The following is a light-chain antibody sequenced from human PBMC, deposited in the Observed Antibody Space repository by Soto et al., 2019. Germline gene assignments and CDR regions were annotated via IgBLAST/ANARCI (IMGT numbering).Light chain of an antibody. J-gene: IGKJ3*01. CDR2: AAS. Sequence: DIQMTQSRSSLSASVGHIFTITCRASQGISNYLDWYQQKPGQLPKLLIQAASTLQSGVPSRFSGSKSGTEFTLTISSLKPEDVATYYCQKYNSAPFTFGPGTKVDIK. CDR1: QGISNY. CDR3: QKYNSAPFT. V-gene: IGKV1-27*01.